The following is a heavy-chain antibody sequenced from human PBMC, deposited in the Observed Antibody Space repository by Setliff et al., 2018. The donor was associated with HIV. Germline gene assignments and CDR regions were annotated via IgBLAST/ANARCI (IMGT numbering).Heavy chain of an antibody. D-gene: IGHD3-10*01. V-gene: IGHV3-7*01. CDR1: GFSFSKYS. J-gene: IGHJ6*02. CDR2: IKEDGSAT. Sequence: PGGSLRLSCAAFGFSFSKYSMSWVRQAPGKGLEWVANIKEDGSATYYVESVRGRFTISRDNPNNLLYLQMDSLRGEDTAVYYCAGSVIGYYYYGMDVWGQGTLVTVSS. CDR3: AGSVIGYYYYGMDV.